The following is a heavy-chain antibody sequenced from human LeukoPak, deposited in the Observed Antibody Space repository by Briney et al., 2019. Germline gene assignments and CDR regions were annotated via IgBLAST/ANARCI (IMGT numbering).Heavy chain of an antibody. D-gene: IGHD1-26*01. CDR3: AREARGELPDAYYFDY. V-gene: IGHV3-23*01. J-gene: IGHJ4*02. CDR2: ISGSGDIT. Sequence: GGSLRLSCAASGFTFSSLAMSWVRQAPGKGLEWVSDISGSGDITDYADSVKGRFTISRDNSKNTLYLQMNSLRAEDTAVYYCAREARGELPDAYYFDYWGQGTLVTVSS. CDR1: GFTFSSLA.